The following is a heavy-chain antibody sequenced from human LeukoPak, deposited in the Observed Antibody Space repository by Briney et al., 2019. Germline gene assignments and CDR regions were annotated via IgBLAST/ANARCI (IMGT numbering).Heavy chain of an antibody. V-gene: IGHV1-3*01. CDR2: INAGNCNT. CDR1: GYTFTSYA. J-gene: IGHJ4*02. Sequence: GASVKVSCKASGYTFTSYAMHWVRQAPGQRLEWMGWINAGNCNTKYLKKFQGRVTITSTTSASTAYMELSSLRSEDTAVYYCARLFRYFDWLSLGYWGQGTLVTVSS. D-gene: IGHD3-9*01. CDR3: ARLFRYFDWLSLGY.